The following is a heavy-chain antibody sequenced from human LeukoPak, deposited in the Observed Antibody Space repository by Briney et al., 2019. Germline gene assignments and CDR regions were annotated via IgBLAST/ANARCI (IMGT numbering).Heavy chain of an antibody. CDR3: ARGGSSWYEHFQH. CDR2: ISSSGSTI. D-gene: IGHD6-13*01. Sequence: EPGGSLRLSCAASGFTFSSYEMNWVRQAPGKGLEWVSYISSSGSTIYYADSVKGRFTISRDNAKNSLYLQMNSLRAEDTAVYYCARGGSSWYEHFQHWGQGTLVTVSS. J-gene: IGHJ1*01. V-gene: IGHV3-48*03. CDR1: GFTFSSYE.